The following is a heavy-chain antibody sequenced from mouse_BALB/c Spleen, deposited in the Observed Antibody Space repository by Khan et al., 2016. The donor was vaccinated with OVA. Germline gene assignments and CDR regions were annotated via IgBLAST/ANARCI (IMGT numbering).Heavy chain of an antibody. Sequence: EVQLQESGPELVKPGASVKVSCKASGYSFTDYNMFWVKQSHGKSLEWIGYIDPYNGGTSYNQKFKGKATLTVDKSSSTAFMHLSSLTSEDSAVFYCSRTDYYGSSYYFSYWGQGTTLTVPS. CDR3: SRTDYYGSSYYFSY. CDR2: IDPYNGGT. D-gene: IGHD1-1*01. J-gene: IGHJ2*01. CDR1: GYSFTDYN. V-gene: IGHV1S135*01.